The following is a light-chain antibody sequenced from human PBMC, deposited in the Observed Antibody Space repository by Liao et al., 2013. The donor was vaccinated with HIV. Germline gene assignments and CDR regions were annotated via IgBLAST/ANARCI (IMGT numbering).Light chain of an antibody. CDR1: KLGDKY. J-gene: IGLJ1*01. CDR3: QAWDSSTGGYV. CDR2: QNI. V-gene: IGLV3-1*01. Sequence: SYELTQPPSVSVSPGQTASITCSGDKLGDKYACWYQQKPGQSPVLVIYQNIKRPSGIPERFSGSNSGNTATLTISGTQAMDEADYYCQAWDSSTGGYVFGTGTKVTVL.